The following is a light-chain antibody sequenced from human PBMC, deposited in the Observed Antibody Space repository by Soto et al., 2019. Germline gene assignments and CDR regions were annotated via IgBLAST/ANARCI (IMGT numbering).Light chain of an antibody. V-gene: IGKV1-5*01. J-gene: IGKJ1*01. CDR2: DAS. Sequence: DIQMTQSPSSLSASVGDRVTITCRASQTISSWLAWYQQKPGKAPTLLIYDASTLERGVQSRFSGSGSGTEFTLTISSLQPDDFATYYCKHYNSYSEAFGQGTKVDI. CDR1: QTISSW. CDR3: KHYNSYSEA.